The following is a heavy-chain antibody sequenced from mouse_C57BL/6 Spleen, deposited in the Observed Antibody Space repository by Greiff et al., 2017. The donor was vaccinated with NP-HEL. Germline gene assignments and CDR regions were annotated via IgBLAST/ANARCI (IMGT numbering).Heavy chain of an antibody. CDR1: GYTFTSYG. D-gene: IGHD1-1*01. CDR2: IYPRSGNT. J-gene: IGHJ4*01. Sequence: QVQLQQSGAELARPGASVKLSCKASGYTFTSYGISWVKQRTGQGLEWIGEIYPRSGNTYYNEKFKGKATLTADKSSSTAYMELRSLTSEDCAVYFCARLRDGSSPYYYAMDYWGQGTSVTVSS. CDR3: ARLRDGSSPYYYAMDY. V-gene: IGHV1-81*01.